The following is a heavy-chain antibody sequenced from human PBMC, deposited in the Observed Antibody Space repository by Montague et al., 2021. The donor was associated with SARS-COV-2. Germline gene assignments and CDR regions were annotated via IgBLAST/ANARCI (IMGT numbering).Heavy chain of an antibody. Sequence: SLRLSCAASGFIFRDYTMNWVRQAPGKGLEWVSSITASSSYIYHADSLKGRFTISRDNAKNSLFLQMNSLRAEDTAVHYCAREDDYEGGGIFDYWGQGTLVAVSS. CDR3: AREDDYEGGGIFDY. J-gene: IGHJ4*02. CDR2: ITASSSYI. V-gene: IGHV3-21*01. D-gene: IGHD4-17*01. CDR1: GFIFRDYT.